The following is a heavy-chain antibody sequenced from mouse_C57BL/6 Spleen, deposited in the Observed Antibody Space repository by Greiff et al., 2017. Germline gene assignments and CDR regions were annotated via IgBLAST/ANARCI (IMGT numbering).Heavy chain of an antibody. CDR3: ARNGIYYDYEGFAY. J-gene: IGHJ3*01. Sequence: VQLVESGPGLVAPSQSLSITCTVSGFSLTSYAISWVRQPPGKGLEWLGVIWTGGGTNYNSALKSRLSISNDNSKSQVFLKMNSLQTDDTARYYCARNGIYYDYEGFAYWGQGTLVTVSA. V-gene: IGHV2-9-1*01. D-gene: IGHD2-4*01. CDR1: GFSLTSYA. CDR2: IWTGGGT.